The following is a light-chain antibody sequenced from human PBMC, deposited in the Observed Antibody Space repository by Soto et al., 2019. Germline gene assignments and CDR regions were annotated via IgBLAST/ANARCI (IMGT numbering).Light chain of an antibody. CDR1: SSVVGSYNF. CDR3: CSYAGSSTYV. Sequence: QSVLTQPASVSGSPGQSITLPCTGTSSVVGSYNFVSWFQQHPGKAPKLMIYEGSERPSGVSNRFSGSKSGNTASLTISGLQAEDEADYYCCSYAGSSTYVFGTGTKVTVL. CDR2: EGS. J-gene: IGLJ1*01. V-gene: IGLV2-23*01.